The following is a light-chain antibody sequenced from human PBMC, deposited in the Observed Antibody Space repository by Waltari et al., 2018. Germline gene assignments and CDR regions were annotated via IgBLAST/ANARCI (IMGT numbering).Light chain of an antibody. CDR2: AAS. CDR3: QQSYSSPPT. CDR1: QSISIY. J-gene: IGKJ1*01. Sequence: DIQMTQSPSSLSASVGDSVTITCRASQSISIYLNWYQQKPGKAPKLLIYAASSLQGGVPPRFCGSGSGTDFTLTISSLQPEDFATYYCQQSYSSPPTFGQGTKVEIK. V-gene: IGKV1-39*01.